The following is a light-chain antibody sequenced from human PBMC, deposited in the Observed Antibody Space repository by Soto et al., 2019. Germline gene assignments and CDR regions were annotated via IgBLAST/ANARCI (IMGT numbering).Light chain of an antibody. V-gene: IGKV2-30*01. CDR3: MQGTYWPYT. J-gene: IGKJ2*01. CDR2: KVS. CDR1: ESVLYRDGNSY. Sequence: DVVRTQSPLSLPVTLGQSASVSCRSSESVLYRDGNSYLSWFQQRPGQSPRRLIYKVSNRDSRVPDRFSGSGSDTDFTLKISRVEAEDVGVYYCMQGTYWPYTFGQGTQLEIK.